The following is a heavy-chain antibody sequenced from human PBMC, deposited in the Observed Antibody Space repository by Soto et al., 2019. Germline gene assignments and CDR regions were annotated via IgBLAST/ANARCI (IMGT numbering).Heavy chain of an antibody. V-gene: IGHV3-30*18. CDR2: ISDDGSNK. J-gene: IGHJ6*02. CDR1: GFTFSSYG. Sequence: QVQLVESGGGVVQPGRSLRLSCAASGFTFSSYGMHWVRQAPGKGLEWVAVISDDGSNKYYADSVKGRFTISRDNSKNTLYLQMNTRSAEDTAVYYCAKDLLWFGEGEEADYYGMDVWGQGTTVTFSS. D-gene: IGHD3-10*01. CDR3: AKDLLWFGEGEEADYYGMDV.